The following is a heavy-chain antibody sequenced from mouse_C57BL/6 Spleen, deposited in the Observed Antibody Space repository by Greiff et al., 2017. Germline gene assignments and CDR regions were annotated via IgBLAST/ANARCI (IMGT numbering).Heavy chain of an antibody. CDR2: FYPGSGSI. CDR3: ARHEEGLGTTVPSAWFAY. D-gene: IGHD1-1*01. J-gene: IGHJ3*01. Sequence: VQLQQSGAELVKPGASVKLSCKASGYTFTEYTIHWVKQRSGQGLEWIGWFYPGSGSIKYNEKFKDKATLTADKSSSTVYMELSRLTSEDSAVYFCARHEEGLGTTVPSAWFAYWCQGTLVTVSA. CDR1: GYTFTEYT. V-gene: IGHV1-62-2*01.